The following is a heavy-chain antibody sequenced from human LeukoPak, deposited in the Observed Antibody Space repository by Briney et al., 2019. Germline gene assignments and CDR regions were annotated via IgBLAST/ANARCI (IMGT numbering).Heavy chain of an antibody. Sequence: GGSLRLSCAASGFTFSSYSMNWVRQAPGKGLEWVSSISSSSSYIYYADSVKGRFTISRDNAKNSLYLQMNSLRAEDTAVYYCARDIRVATIAAPDDYWGQGTLVTVSS. CDR1: GFTFSSYS. V-gene: IGHV3-21*01. CDR3: ARDIRVATIAAPDDY. J-gene: IGHJ4*02. D-gene: IGHD5-12*01. CDR2: ISSSSSYI.